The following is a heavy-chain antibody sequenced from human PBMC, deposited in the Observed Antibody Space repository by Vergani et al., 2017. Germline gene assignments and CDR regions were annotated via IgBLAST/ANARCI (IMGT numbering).Heavy chain of an antibody. CDR1: GFSLSRFW. D-gene: IGHD2-8*01. CDR2: TWYDGNNN. Sequence: VQLVESGGGLVQPGGSLRLSCAASGFSLSRFWMSWVRQAPGKGLEWVSMTWYDGNNNYYADSVKGRFTISKDISKNTLYLQMNSLRGDDTAVYYCAKKTKDPPSSLDYWGQGTLVTVSS. V-gene: IGHV3-33*08. J-gene: IGHJ4*02. CDR3: AKKTKDPPSSLDY.